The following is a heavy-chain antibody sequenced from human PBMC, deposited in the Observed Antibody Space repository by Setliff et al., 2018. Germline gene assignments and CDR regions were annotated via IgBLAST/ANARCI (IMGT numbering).Heavy chain of an antibody. D-gene: IGHD3-3*01. J-gene: IGHJ6*03. CDR3: ARGWGVITIFGMDYYMDV. CDR2: IIPIFGTA. CDR1: GGTFSSYA. V-gene: IGHV1-69*06. Sequence: GASVKVSCKASGGTFSSYAISWVRQAPGQGLEWMGKIIPIFGTANYAQKFQGRVTIIADKSTSTAYMELSSPRSEDTAVYYCARGWGVITIFGMDYYMDVWGKGTTVTVSS.